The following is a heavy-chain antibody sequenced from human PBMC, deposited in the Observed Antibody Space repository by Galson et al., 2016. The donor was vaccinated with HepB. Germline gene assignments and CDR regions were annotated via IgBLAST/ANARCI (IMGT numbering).Heavy chain of an antibody. CDR2: IYHTGTS. V-gene: IGHV4-4*02. J-gene: IGHJ5*02. Sequence: ETQSLTNTVSGASINDSNWWTWVRQAPGKAPEWIGEIYHTGTSNNNPFPNSRFTLSIDKSRNQSSLILSSVTAEDTAVYYCARAAVVPGARMLFDPWGQGTLVTVSS. CDR1: GASINDSNW. D-gene: IGHD2-2*01. CDR3: ARAAVVPGARMLFDP.